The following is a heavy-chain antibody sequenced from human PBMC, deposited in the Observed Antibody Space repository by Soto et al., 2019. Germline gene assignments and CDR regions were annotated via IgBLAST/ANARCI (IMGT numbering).Heavy chain of an antibody. V-gene: IGHV4-59*01. D-gene: IGHD3-10*01. CDR2: MYNTGST. CDR1: GGSISGYY. J-gene: IGHJ6*02. Sequence: PSETLSLTCTVSGGSISGYYWSWIRQPPGKGLEWIGYMYNTGSTVYNPSFKSRVTISVDTSKNQFSLKLSSVTAADTAVYYCARDQNYYGSGSYSPYYYYYGMDVWGQGTTVTVSS. CDR3: ARDQNYYGSGSYSPYYYYYGMDV.